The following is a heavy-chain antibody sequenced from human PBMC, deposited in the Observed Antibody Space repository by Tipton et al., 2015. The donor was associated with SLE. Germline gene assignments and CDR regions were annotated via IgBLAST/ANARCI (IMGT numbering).Heavy chain of an antibody. CDR3: ARSRYSSSWYDY. CDR1: GGSISSGGYY. V-gene: IGHV4-31*03. CDR2: IYYSGST. D-gene: IGHD6-13*01. J-gene: IGHJ4*02. Sequence: TLSLTCTVSGGSISSGGYYWSWIRQHPGKGLEWIGYIYYSGSTYYNPSLKSRVTISVDTSKNQFSLKLSSVTAADTAVYYCARSRYSSSWYDYRGQGTLVTVSS.